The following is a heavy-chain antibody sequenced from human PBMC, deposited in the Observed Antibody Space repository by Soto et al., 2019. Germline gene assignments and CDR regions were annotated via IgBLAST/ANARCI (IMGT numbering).Heavy chain of an antibody. CDR3: ARDRRYFDWLALGRYYGMDV. Sequence: ASVKVSCKASGYTLTSYGISWVRQAPGQGLEWMGWISAYNGNTNYAQKLQGRVTMTTDTSTSTAYMELRSLRSDDTAVYYCARDRRYFDWLALGRYYGMDVWGQGPTVTVSS. CDR1: GYTLTSYG. CDR2: ISAYNGNT. J-gene: IGHJ6*02. D-gene: IGHD3-9*01. V-gene: IGHV1-18*01.